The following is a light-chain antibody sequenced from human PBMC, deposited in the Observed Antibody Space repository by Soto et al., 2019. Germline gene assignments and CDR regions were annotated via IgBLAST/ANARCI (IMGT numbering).Light chain of an antibody. Sequence: QSALTQPASVSGTPGQSITISCTGSNSDIGIYDFVSWYQHHPGKAPKLIVSEVSHRPSGVSNRFSGSKSGNTASLTISGLHSEDEAHYYCVSYTSDDVRYVFGTGTKLTVL. CDR1: NSDIGIYDF. CDR2: EVS. V-gene: IGLV2-14*01. J-gene: IGLJ1*01. CDR3: VSYTSDDVRYV.